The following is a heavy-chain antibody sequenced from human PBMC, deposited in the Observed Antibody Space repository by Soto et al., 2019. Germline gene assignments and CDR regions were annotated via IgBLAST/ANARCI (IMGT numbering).Heavy chain of an antibody. Sequence: PGGSLRLSCAASGLTCSSYSMNWVRQAPGKGLEWVSYISSSSSTIYYADSVKGRFTISRDNAKNSLYLQMNSLRDEDTAVYYCAREFLTVVNGGDAFESWRQGTMFAVAS. CDR2: ISSSSSTI. J-gene: IGHJ3*02. V-gene: IGHV3-48*02. CDR1: GLTCSSYS. D-gene: IGHD4-17*01. CDR3: AREFLTVVNGGDAFES.